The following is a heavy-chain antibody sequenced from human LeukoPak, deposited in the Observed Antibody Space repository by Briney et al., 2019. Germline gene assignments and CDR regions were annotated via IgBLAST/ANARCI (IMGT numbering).Heavy chain of an antibody. D-gene: IGHD6-13*01. CDR3: ARDKYSSSWYAFGY. CDR2: ISSSSSYI. V-gene: IGHV3-21*01. Sequence: GGSLRLSCAASGFTFSSYSMNWVRQAPGKGLEWVSSISSSSSYIHYADSVKGRFTISRDNAKNSLYLQMNSLRAEDTAVYYCARDKYSSSWYAFGYWGQGTLVTVSS. J-gene: IGHJ4*02. CDR1: GFTFSSYS.